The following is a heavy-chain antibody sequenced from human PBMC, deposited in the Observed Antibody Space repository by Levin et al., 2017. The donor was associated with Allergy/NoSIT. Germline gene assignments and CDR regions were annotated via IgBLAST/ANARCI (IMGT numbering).Heavy chain of an antibody. Sequence: GGSLRLSCAASGFTFSSYAMHWVRQAPGKGLEWVAVISYDGSNKYYADSVKGRFTISRDNSKNTLYLQMNSLRAEDTAVYYCARSDVWYGDLAGDWFDPWGQGTLVTVSS. J-gene: IGHJ5*02. CDR3: ARSDVWYGDLAGDWFDP. CDR1: GFTFSSYA. V-gene: IGHV3-30-3*01. D-gene: IGHD4-17*01. CDR2: ISYDGSNK.